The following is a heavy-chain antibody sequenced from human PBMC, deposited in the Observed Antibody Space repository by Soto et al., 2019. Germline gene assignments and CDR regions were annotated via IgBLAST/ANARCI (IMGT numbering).Heavy chain of an antibody. Sequence: EAHLVESGGGFLQPGGSLRLSCATSGFTFSTYSMNWVRQAPGKGLEWISYISSSSSTIYYADSMQGRFTISRDNAKNSLYLQMNSLRDGDTAVYYCARVSPPGWHFDYWGHGTLVTGSS. CDR1: GFTFSTYS. V-gene: IGHV3-48*02. D-gene: IGHD6-19*01. J-gene: IGHJ4*01. CDR2: ISSSSSTI. CDR3: ARVSPPGWHFDY.